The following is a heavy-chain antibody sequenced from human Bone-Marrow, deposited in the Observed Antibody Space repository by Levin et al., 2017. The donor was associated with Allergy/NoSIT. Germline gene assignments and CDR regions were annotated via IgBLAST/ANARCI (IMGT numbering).Heavy chain of an antibody. CDR3: ARDRFYSDSGSNFSWFDP. D-gene: IGHD3-10*01. CDR1: GFTFSTYW. Sequence: GGSLRLSCAASGFTFSTYWMHWVRQAPGKGLVWVSRIQSNGKTNYADSVKGRFTISRDNAKNTLYLQMNSLTVEDTAAYYCARDRFYSDSGSNFSWFDPWGQGTLVTVSS. CDR2: IQSNGKT. V-gene: IGHV3-74*01. J-gene: IGHJ5*02.